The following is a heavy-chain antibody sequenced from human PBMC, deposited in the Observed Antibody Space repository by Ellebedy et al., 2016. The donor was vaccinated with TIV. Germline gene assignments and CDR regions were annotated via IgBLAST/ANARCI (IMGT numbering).Heavy chain of an antibody. CDR3: RPGHYSDA. V-gene: IGHV3-23*01. CDR2: LTADGRST. J-gene: IGHJ4*02. CDR1: GFSLSNSF. Sequence: GGSLRLXXAASGFSLSNSFMSWIRQAPGKGLEWVSTLTADGRSTYFADSVKGRFTISRDNSKNTVYLQMNSLRSEGTAVYYCRPGHYSDAWGQGNLVTVSS.